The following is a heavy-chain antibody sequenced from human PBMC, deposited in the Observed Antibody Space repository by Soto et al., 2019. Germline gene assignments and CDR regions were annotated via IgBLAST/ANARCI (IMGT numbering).Heavy chain of an antibody. J-gene: IGHJ4*02. D-gene: IGHD4-17*01. CDR2: ISYDGNNK. CDR3: ATDLLLTTVTTVGD. V-gene: IGHV3-30*03. CDR1: GFIFSTYG. Sequence: QVQLVESGGGVVQPGRSLRLSCAASGFIFSTYGMHWVRQAPGKGLEWLSVISYDGNNKYYADYVKGRFTISRDNSKNTLLLPMDSLRAEDTAVYYCATDLLLTTVTTVGDWGQGTLVNVSS.